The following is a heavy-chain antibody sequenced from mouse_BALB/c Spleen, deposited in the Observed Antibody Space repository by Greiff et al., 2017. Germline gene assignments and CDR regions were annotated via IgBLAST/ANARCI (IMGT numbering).Heavy chain of an antibody. CDR1: GFTFSSYT. CDR2: ISNGGGST. Sequence: EVKLVESGGGLVQPGGSLKLSCAASGFTFSSYTMSWVRQTPEKRLEWVAYISNGGGSTYYPDTVKGRFTISRDNAKNTLYLQMSSLKSEDTAMYYCARLKGGNRFDYWGQGTTLTVSS. J-gene: IGHJ2*01. D-gene: IGHD2-1*01. V-gene: IGHV5-12-2*01. CDR3: ARLKGGNRFDY.